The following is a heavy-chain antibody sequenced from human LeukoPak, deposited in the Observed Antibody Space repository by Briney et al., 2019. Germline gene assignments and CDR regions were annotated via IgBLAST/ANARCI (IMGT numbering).Heavy chain of an antibody. CDR3: ARDPYCSSTSCYTPPSFDP. Sequence: GGSLRLSSAASGFTFSDYYMSWIRQAPGKGLEWVSYISSSGSTIYYADSVKGRFTISRDNAKNSLYLQMNSLRAEDTAVYYCARDPYCSSTSCYTPPSFDPWGQGTLVTVSS. D-gene: IGHD2-2*02. CDR1: GFTFSDYY. CDR2: ISSSGSTI. J-gene: IGHJ5*02. V-gene: IGHV3-11*01.